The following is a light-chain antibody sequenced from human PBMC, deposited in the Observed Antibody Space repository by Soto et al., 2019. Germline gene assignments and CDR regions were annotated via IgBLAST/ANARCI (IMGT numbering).Light chain of an antibody. J-gene: IGKJ5*01. Sequence: DIQMTQSPSSLSASVGDRVTITCRASQDISNHLNWYQQKPGKAPKLIIYDASNLETGVPSRFSGSGSGTDFTVTISSLQPEDFATYSCQQYYNLPITLGQGTRLEIK. V-gene: IGKV1-33*01. CDR2: DAS. CDR1: QDISNH. CDR3: QQYYNLPIT.